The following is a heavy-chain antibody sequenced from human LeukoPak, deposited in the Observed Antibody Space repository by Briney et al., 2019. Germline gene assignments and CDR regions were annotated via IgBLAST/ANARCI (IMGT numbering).Heavy chain of an antibody. V-gene: IGHV4-59*01. CDR1: GDSLNSYY. Sequence: SETLSLTCTVSGDSLNSYYWSWIRQPPEGGLQWIGYIFYSGSSNYNASLRSRVAISVDTSKNQFSLKLTSVTAADTAVYYCAGRAARFFDYWGQGILVTVSS. CDR3: AGRAARFFDY. J-gene: IGHJ4*02. D-gene: IGHD1-26*01. CDR2: IFYSGSS.